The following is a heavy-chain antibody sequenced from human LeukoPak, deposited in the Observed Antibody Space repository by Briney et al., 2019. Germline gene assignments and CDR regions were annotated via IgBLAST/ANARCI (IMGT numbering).Heavy chain of an antibody. V-gene: IGHV1-3*01. D-gene: IGHD3-22*01. Sequence: ASVNVSCKASGYTFTSYAMHWVRQAPGQRLEWMGWINAGNGNTKYSQKFQGRVTITRDTSASTAYMELSSLRSEDTAVYYCARGHSSGSNGIFDYWGQGTLVTVSS. J-gene: IGHJ4*02. CDR2: INAGNGNT. CDR1: GYTFTSYA. CDR3: ARGHSSGSNGIFDY.